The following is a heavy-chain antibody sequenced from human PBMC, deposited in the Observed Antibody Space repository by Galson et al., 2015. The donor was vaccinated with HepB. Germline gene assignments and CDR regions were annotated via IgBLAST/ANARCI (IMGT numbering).Heavy chain of an antibody. J-gene: IGHJ4*02. CDR1: GYSFTSYW. CDR2: IYPGDSDT. V-gene: IGHV5-51*01. D-gene: IGHD3-22*01. Sequence: QSGAEVKKPGESLKISCKGSGYSFTSYWIGWVRQMPGKGLEWMGIIYPGDSDTRYSPSFQGQVTISADKSISTAYLQWSSLKASDTAMYYCARREVDGIAAAGPGGYYYDSSGYYYCWGQGTLVTVSS. CDR3: ARREVDGIAAAGPGGYYYDSSGYYYC.